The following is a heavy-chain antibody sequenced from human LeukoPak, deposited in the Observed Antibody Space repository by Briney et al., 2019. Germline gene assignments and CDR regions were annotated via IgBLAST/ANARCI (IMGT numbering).Heavy chain of an antibody. CDR1: GYTFTRYY. J-gene: IGHJ5*02. CDR2: INPKSGGR. CDR3: ARDQGGEIVVVVAAYNWFDP. Sequence: SVNVSSNASGYTFTRYYMHWVRHAPGQRHESMGCINPKSGGRNYAQKFQGRATMTRDTSISTAYMELSRLRSDDTAVYYCARDQGGEIVVVVAAYNWFDPWGQGTLVTVSS. V-gene: IGHV1-2*02. D-gene: IGHD2-15*01.